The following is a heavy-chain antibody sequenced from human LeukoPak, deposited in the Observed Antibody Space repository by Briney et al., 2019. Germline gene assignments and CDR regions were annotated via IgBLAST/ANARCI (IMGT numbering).Heavy chain of an antibody. J-gene: IGHJ4*02. CDR3: ARDGSTSSGYY. V-gene: IGHV3-30-3*01. CDR2: ISYDGSNK. CDR1: GFTFSSYA. Sequence: GGSLRLSCAASGFTFSSYAMHWVRQAPGKGLEWVAVISYDGSNKYYADSVKGRFTISRDNSKNTLYLQMNSLRAEDTAVYYCARDGSTSSGYYWGQGTLVTVSS. D-gene: IGHD2-2*01.